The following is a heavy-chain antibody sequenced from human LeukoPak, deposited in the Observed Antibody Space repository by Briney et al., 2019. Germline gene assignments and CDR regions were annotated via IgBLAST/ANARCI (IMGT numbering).Heavy chain of an antibody. Sequence: SETLSLTCTVSGGSFSSYYWSWIRQPPGKGLEWIGYISYSASTDYNPSLRSRVIMSLDTSKNQFSLNLSSVTAADTAVYYCARTPPAYGDYFDYWGQGTLVTVSS. CDR1: GGSFSSYY. CDR2: ISYSAST. CDR3: ARTPPAYGDYFDY. D-gene: IGHD4-17*01. J-gene: IGHJ4*02. V-gene: IGHV4-59*01.